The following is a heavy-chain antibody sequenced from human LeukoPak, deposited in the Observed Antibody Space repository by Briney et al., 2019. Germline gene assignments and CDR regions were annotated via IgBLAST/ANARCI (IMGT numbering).Heavy chain of an antibody. J-gene: IGHJ4*02. Sequence: ASVKVSCKASGYTFTSYGISWVRQAPGQGLEWMGWISGYNGNTNYAQKLQGRVTMTTDTSTSTVYMELRSLTSDDTPVYYCAREEVRRAVAGYFDNWGQGTLVTVSS. V-gene: IGHV1-18*01. CDR2: ISGYNGNT. CDR1: GYTFTSYG. D-gene: IGHD6-19*01. CDR3: AREEVRRAVAGYFDN.